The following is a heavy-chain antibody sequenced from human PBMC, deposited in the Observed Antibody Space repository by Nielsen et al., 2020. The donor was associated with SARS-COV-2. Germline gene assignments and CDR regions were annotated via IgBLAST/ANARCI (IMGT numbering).Heavy chain of an antibody. CDR3: AKDGGFY. CDR2: IKTNGGIT. CDR1: GFTFSDYA. V-gene: IGHV3-23*01. D-gene: IGHD2-15*01. J-gene: IGHJ4*02. Sequence: GESLKISCAASGFTFSDYAMAWVRQAPGKGLEWVSVIKTNGGITYYADSVKGRCTISRDNSKNTLFLQMDSLRGDDTAVYYCAKDGGFYWGQGTLVTVSS.